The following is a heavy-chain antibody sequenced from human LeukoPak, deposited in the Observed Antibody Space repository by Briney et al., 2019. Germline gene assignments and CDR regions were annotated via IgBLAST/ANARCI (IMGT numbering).Heavy chain of an antibody. V-gene: IGHV1-69*13. Sequence: SVKVSCKASGGTFSSYGISWVRQAPGQGLEWMGGIIPIFGTANYAQKFQGRVTITADESTITAYMELSSLRSEDTAVYYCAREQEGATTGWFDPWGQGTLVTVSS. CDR2: IIPIFGTA. CDR3: AREQEGATTGWFDP. CDR1: GGTFSSYG. D-gene: IGHD1-26*01. J-gene: IGHJ5*02.